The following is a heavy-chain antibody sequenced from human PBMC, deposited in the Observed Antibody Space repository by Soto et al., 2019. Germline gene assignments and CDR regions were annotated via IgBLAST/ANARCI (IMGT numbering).Heavy chain of an antibody. J-gene: IGHJ4*02. CDR2: ISGGGYTT. Sequence: GGSLRLSCAASGFTFSTFAMAWVRQAPGKRLEWVSGISGGGYTTYYADSVKGRFTISRDNSKETLYLQANSLRADDTAVYYCAKKAEYTSAPFDSWGLGNLVTVSS. CDR3: AKKAEYTSAPFDS. CDR1: GFTFSTFA. D-gene: IGHD1-1*01. V-gene: IGHV3-23*01.